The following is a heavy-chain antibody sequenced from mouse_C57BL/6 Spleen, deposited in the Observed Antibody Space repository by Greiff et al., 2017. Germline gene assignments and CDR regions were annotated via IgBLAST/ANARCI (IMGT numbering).Heavy chain of an antibody. CDR2: IRSKSSNYAT. J-gene: IGHJ4*01. CDR3: VRSKYYAMDY. Sequence: EVQLVESGGGLVQPQGSLKLSCAASGFTFNTYAMHWVRQAPGKGLEWVARIRSKSSNYATYYADSVKDRFTMSRDNSQSMLYLQMNNRKTEDTAMYYCVRSKYYAMDYWGQGTSVTVSS. D-gene: IGHD2-5*01. V-gene: IGHV10-3*01. CDR1: GFTFNTYA.